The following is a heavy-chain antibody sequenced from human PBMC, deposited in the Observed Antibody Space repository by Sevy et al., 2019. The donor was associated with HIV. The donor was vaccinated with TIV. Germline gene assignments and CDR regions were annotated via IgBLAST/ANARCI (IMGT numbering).Heavy chain of an antibody. D-gene: IGHD1-7*01. CDR3: ARDGGGGTTNSGMDV. V-gene: IGHV1-2*06. CDR1: GCTFTGDY. J-gene: IGHJ6*02. Sequence: ASVKVSCKASGCTFTGDYLHWVRQAPGQGLEWMGRVYPNSGGTNYAQKFQGRVTMTRDTSISTAYMELSRLRSDDTAVYYCARDGGGGTTNSGMDVWGQGTTVTVSS. CDR2: VYPNSGGT.